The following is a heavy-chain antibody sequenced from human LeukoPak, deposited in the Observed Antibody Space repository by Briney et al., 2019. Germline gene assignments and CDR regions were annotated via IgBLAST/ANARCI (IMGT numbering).Heavy chain of an antibody. CDR2: IYYSGST. V-gene: IGHV4-39*07. CDR1: GGSISSSSYY. D-gene: IGHD3-10*01. CDR3: ARVPPRGSGSYSTDY. J-gene: IGHJ4*02. Sequence: SETLSLTCTVSGGSISSSSYYWGWIRQPPGKGLEWIGSIYYSGSTYYNPSLKSRVTISVDTSKNQFSLKLSSVTAADTAVYYCARVPPRGSGSYSTDYWGQGTLVTVSS.